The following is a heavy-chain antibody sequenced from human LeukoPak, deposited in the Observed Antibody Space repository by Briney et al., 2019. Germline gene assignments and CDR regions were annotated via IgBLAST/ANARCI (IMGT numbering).Heavy chain of an antibody. Sequence: SETLSLTCTVSGGSISSSSYYWGWIRQPPGKGLEWIGSIYYSGSTYYNPSLKSRVTISVDTSKNQFSLKLSSVTAADTAVYYCARSTGIAAAGYYFDYWGQGTLVTVSS. CDR2: IYYSGST. CDR3: ARSTGIAAAGYYFDY. CDR1: GGSISSSSYY. D-gene: IGHD6-13*01. V-gene: IGHV4-39*01. J-gene: IGHJ4*02.